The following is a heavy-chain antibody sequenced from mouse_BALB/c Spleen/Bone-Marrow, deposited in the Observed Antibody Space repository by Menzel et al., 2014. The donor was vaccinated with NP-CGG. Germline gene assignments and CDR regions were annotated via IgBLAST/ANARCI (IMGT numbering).Heavy chain of an antibody. V-gene: IGHV1-7*01. CDR1: GYTFTNYW. J-gene: IGHJ2*01. CDR2: INPSTGYT. CDR3: ARIYYYGRDY. Sequence: VKLQESGAELAKPGASVKMSCKASGYTFTNYWMHWVKQRPGQGLEWIGYINPSTGYTEYNQKFKDKATLTADKSSSTAYMQLGSLTSEDSAVYYCARIYYYGRDYWGQGTTLTVSS. D-gene: IGHD1-1*01.